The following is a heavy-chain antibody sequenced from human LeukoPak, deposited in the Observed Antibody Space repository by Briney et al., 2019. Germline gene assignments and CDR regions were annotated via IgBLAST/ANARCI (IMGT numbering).Heavy chain of an antibody. Sequence: GGSLRLSCAASGFTFSSYAMSWVRQAPGKGLEWVSAISGSGGSTYYADSVKGRFTISRDNSKNTLYLQMNSLRAEDTAVYYCAKELIVVVPAAILNYYYYGMDVWGQGTLVTVSS. CDR2: ISGSGGST. CDR1: GFTFSSYA. CDR3: AKELIVVVPAAILNYYYYGMDV. V-gene: IGHV3-23*01. J-gene: IGHJ6*02. D-gene: IGHD2-2*01.